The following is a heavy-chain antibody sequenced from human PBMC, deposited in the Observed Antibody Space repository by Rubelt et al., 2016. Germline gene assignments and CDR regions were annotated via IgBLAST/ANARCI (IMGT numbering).Heavy chain of an antibody. CDR2: NNPNSGDT. J-gene: IGHJ5*02. V-gene: IGHV1-2*02. CDR1: GYTFTSYG. D-gene: IGHD2/OR15-2a*01. Sequence: QVQLVQSGSELKKPGASVKVSCKASGYTFTSYGISWVRQAPGRGLEWLGWNNPNSGDTKFARMFECRFTMTRDTSICIAYRELSRLKVVYTAVYYSSGQVSAPSWFDPWGQGTLVTVSS. CDR3: SGQVSAPSWFDP.